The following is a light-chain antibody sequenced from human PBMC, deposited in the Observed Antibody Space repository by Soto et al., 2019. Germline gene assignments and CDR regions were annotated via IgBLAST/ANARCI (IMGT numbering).Light chain of an antibody. CDR1: QAIDNY. CDR2: ASA. J-gene: IGKJ5*01. CDR3: QKYGSAPVT. Sequence: DIQMTQSPSSLSASVGDRVTITFRATQAIDNYVGWYQVKPGKVPRLLIYASASLQSGVPSRFSGSGAGTDFTLTISSLRPEDVATYYCQKYGSAPVTFGQGTRLEIK. V-gene: IGKV1-27*01.